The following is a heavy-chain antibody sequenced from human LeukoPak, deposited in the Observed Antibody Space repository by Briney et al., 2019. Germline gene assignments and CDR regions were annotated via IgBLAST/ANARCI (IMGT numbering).Heavy chain of an antibody. J-gene: IGHJ6*03. V-gene: IGHV1-46*01. CDR1: GYNFISYY. Sequence: ASVKVSCKASGYNFISYYMHWVRQAPGQGLEWMGIINPSGGSTSYAQKFQDRVTMTRDTSTSTVYMELSSLKSEDTALYYCARDGSWGDYSFYFYIDVWGKGTPVTVSS. D-gene: IGHD3-16*01. CDR2: INPSGGST. CDR3: ARDGSWGDYSFYFYIDV.